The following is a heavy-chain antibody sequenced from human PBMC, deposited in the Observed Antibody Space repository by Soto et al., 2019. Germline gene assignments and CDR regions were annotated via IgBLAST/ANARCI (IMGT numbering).Heavy chain of an antibody. V-gene: IGHV3-30-3*01. J-gene: IGHJ4*02. Sequence: GSLRLSCAASGFTFSSYAMHWVRQAPGKGLEWVAVISYDGSNKYYADSVKGRFTISRDNSKNTLYLQMNSLRAEDTAVYYCASAYNSLFDHWGQGTLVTVSS. D-gene: IGHD1-1*01. CDR2: ISYDGSNK. CDR3: ASAYNSLFDH. CDR1: GFTFSSYA.